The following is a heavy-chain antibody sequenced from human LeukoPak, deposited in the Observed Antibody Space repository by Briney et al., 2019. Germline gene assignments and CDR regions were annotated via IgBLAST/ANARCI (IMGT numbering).Heavy chain of an antibody. V-gene: IGHV4-59*01. J-gene: IGHJ4*02. Sequence: SETLSLTCSVSGGSISNYYWNWIRQPPGKGLEWLGYIFYSGRTTYNPSLKRRVTISVDTSRNQFSLRLSSVTAADTAVYYCARAIEVGAMTPFDYWGQGTLVTVSS. CDR1: GGSISNYY. CDR2: IFYSGRT. D-gene: IGHD1-26*01. CDR3: ARAIEVGAMTPFDY.